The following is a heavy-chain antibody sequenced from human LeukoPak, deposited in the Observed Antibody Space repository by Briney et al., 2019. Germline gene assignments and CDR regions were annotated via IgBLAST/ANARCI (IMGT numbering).Heavy chain of an antibody. CDR3: ARGVDTATQGPY. D-gene: IGHD5-18*01. CDR2: INPNSGGT. CDR1: GYTFTGYY. Sequence: RASVKVSCKASGYTFTGYYMHWVRQAPGQGLEWMGWINPNSGGTNYAQKFQGRVTMTRDTSISTAYMELSSLRSEDTAVYYCARGVDTATQGPYWGQGTLVTVSS. J-gene: IGHJ4*02. V-gene: IGHV1-2*02.